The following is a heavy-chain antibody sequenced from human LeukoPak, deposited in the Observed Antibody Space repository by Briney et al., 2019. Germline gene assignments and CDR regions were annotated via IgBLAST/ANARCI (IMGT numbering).Heavy chain of an antibody. Sequence: GGSLRLSCEGSGFTFSNYWMGWVRQAPGKGLQWLANIKTDGSEKYYVDSVKGRFTISRDNAKNSLYLQMNSLRAEDTAVYYCATYSSLNRREFQFWGQGTLLTVSS. CDR1: GFTFSNYW. V-gene: IGHV3-7*01. CDR2: IKTDGSEK. CDR3: ATYSSLNRREFQF. D-gene: IGHD3-22*01. J-gene: IGHJ1*01.